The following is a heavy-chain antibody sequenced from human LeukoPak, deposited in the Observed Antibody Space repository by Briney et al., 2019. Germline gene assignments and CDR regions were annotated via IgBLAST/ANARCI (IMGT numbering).Heavy chain of an antibody. V-gene: IGHV3-48*03. J-gene: IGHJ6*03. Sequence: GGSLRLSCAAPGFTFSSYEMNWVRQAPGKGLEWVSYISSSGSTIYYADSVKGRFTISRDNAKNSLYLQMNSLRAEDTAVYYCAREEIVVVPAAYYYHMDVWGKGTTVTVSS. CDR2: ISSSGSTI. CDR3: AREEIVVVPAAYYYHMDV. D-gene: IGHD2-2*01. CDR1: GFTFSSYE.